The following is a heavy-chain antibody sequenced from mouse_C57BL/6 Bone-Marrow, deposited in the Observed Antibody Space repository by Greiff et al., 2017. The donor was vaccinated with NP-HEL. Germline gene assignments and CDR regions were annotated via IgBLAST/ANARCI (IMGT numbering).Heavy chain of an antibody. D-gene: IGHD4-1*01. J-gene: IGHJ2*01. V-gene: IGHV5-17*01. CDR1: GFTFSDYG. CDR2: ISSGSSTI. CDR3: ANLPGNY. Sequence: EVHLVESGGGLVKPGGSLKLSCAASGFTFSDYGMHWVRQAPEKGLEWVAYISSGSSTIYYVDTVKGRFTISRDNAKNTLFLQMTSLRSEDTSMYYCANLPGNYWGQGTTLTVSS.